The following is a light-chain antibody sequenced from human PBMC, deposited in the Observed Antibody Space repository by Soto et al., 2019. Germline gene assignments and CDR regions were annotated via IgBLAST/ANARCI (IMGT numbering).Light chain of an antibody. J-gene: IGKJ1*01. V-gene: IGKV3-15*01. CDR1: QSVSSN. Sequence: DIVMTQSPATLSMSPGERATFSCRASQSVSSNLAWYQQRPGQAPRLLIYGAYTRATGIPARFSGSGSGTEFTLTINSLQSEDFAVYYCQQYNNWPRTFGQGTKVDNK. CDR3: QQYNNWPRT. CDR2: GAY.